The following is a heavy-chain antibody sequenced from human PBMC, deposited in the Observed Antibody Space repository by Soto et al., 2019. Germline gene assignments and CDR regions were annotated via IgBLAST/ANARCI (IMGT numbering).Heavy chain of an antibody. Sequence: QVQLVQSGAEVKKPGASVKVSCKASGYTFTSYDINWVRQATGQGLEWMGWMNPNSANTGYAQKFQGRVTMTRNTSISTAYMELSSLRSEDTAVYYCARHRTNSSSDWFDPWGQGTLVTVSS. CDR1: GYTFTSYD. J-gene: IGHJ5*02. CDR3: ARHRTNSSSDWFDP. D-gene: IGHD6-6*01. V-gene: IGHV1-8*01. CDR2: MNPNSANT.